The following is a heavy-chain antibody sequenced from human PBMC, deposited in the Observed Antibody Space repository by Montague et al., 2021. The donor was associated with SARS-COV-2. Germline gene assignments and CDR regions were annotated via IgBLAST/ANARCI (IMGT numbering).Heavy chain of an antibody. CDR1: GGSISSGGYY. CDR2: IYYSGST. Sequence: TLSLTCTVSGGSISSGGYYWSWIRQHPGKGLEWIGYIYYSGSTXYNPSLKSRVTISVDTSKNQFSLKLSSVTAADTAVYYCARVQGITMIVVVIGAFDSWGQGTRVTVSS. V-gene: IGHV4-31*03. CDR3: ARVQGITMIVVVIGAFDS. J-gene: IGHJ3*02. D-gene: IGHD3-22*01.